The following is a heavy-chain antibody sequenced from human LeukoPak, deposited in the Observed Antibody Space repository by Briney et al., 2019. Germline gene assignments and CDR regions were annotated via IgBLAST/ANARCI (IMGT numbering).Heavy chain of an antibody. Sequence: PGGSLRLSCAASRFTFSDYYMSWIRQAPGKGLEWVAYISSSGNTRYYADSVKGRFTISRDNAKNSLYLQMNSLRAEDTAVYYCAWGGMAAFDSWGQGTLVTVSS. CDR3: AWGGMAAFDS. CDR2: ISSSGNTR. V-gene: IGHV3-11*04. J-gene: IGHJ4*02. D-gene: IGHD3-16*01. CDR1: RFTFSDYY.